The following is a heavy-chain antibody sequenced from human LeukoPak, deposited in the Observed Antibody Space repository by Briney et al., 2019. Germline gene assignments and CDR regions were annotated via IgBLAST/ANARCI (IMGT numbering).Heavy chain of an antibody. J-gene: IGHJ6*02. Sequence: GGSLRLACAASGFSFSTSPMSWVRQPPGKGLEWVSAMNNGPGATFYRDSVRGRFTISRDDSKSTLYLQMNSLRAEDAGTYYCAKTHYDLLDVWGQGTTVTVSS. V-gene: IGHV3-23*01. D-gene: IGHD5-12*01. CDR2: MNNGPGAT. CDR3: AKTHYDLLDV. CDR1: GFSFSTSP.